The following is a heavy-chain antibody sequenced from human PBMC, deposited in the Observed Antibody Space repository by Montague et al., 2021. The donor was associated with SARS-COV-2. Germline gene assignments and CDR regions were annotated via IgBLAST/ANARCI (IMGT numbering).Heavy chain of an antibody. Sequence: SETLSLTCVVSGDSISPDDWWTLVHLPPGNGLWCVGKIYHTRGTKYKPSLQSLVSMSADKSWNQFSLRLTSVTAADTAIYYSARNGSRRPDLAYWGQGTMVTVSS. CDR2: IYHTRGT. D-gene: IGHD1-26*01. CDR3: ARNGSRRPDLAY. CDR1: GDSISPDDW. J-gene: IGHJ4*02. V-gene: IGHV4-4*02.